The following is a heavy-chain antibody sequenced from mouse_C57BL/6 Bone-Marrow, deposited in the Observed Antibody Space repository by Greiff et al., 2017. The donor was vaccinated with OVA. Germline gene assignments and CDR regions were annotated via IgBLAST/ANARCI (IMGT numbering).Heavy chain of an antibody. CDR3: TTKGGSRLDY. V-gene: IGHV14-1*01. CDR1: GFNIKDYY. D-gene: IGHD1-1*01. CDR2: IDPEDGDT. Sequence: VQLQQSGAELVRPGASVKLSCTASGFNIKDYYMHWVKQRPEQGLEWIGRIDPEDGDTEYAPKFQGKATMTADTSSNPAYLQLSSLTSEDTAVYYCTTKGGSRLDYWGQGTTLTVSS. J-gene: IGHJ2*01.